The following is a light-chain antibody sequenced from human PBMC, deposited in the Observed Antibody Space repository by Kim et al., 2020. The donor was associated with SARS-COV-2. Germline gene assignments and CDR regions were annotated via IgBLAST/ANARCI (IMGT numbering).Light chain of an antibody. V-gene: IGKV1-39*01. CDR2: AAS. CDR3: QQSYTIPLFT. J-gene: IGKJ3*01. Sequence: SVGDRVTITCRSSQSISNYLNWYQKKPGKAPKLLIYAASDLQRGVPSRFIGRGSGTDFTLTIISLQPEDFATYYCQQSYTIPLFTFGPGTKVDIK. CDR1: QSISNY.